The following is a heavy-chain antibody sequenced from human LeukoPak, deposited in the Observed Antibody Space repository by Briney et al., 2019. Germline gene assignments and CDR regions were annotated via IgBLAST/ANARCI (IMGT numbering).Heavy chain of an antibody. CDR3: ATSSIAAPFDS. Sequence: SETLSLTCTVSGGSISGYYWSWIRQPPEKGLEWIGYIYYRGNTNYNPSLQSRVTISVDTSKNQFSLKLSSVTAADTAVYYCATSSIAAPFDSWGQGTLVTVSS. J-gene: IGHJ4*02. CDR1: GGSISGYY. CDR2: IYYRGNT. D-gene: IGHD6-13*01. V-gene: IGHV4-59*01.